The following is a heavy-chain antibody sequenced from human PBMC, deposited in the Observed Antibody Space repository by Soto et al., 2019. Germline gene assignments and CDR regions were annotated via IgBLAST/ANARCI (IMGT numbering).Heavy chain of an antibody. CDR3: AKDVSITTSYLAH. Sequence: EVRLVESGGGLVRPGRSLRLSCAASGFTFDDYAMHWVRQAPGKGLEWVSSISWNSGNIDYADSVKGRFTVSRDNANNFLYLHMSSLRPEDTALYFCAKDVSITTSYLAHWGQGTLVTVSS. CDR2: ISWNSGNI. D-gene: IGHD1-1*01. CDR1: GFTFDDYA. V-gene: IGHV3-9*01. J-gene: IGHJ4*02.